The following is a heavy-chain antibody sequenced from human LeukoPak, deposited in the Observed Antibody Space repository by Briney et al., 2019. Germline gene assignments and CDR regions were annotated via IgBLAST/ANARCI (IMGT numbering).Heavy chain of an antibody. CDR3: AKDNYYDSSAYQDY. Sequence: PGGSLRLSCAASGFTFSSYGMHWVRQAPGKGLEWVAAISSDGSNKYYADSVKGRFTISRDNSKNTLYLQMNSLRAEDTAVYYCAKDNYYDSSAYQDYWGQGTLVTVSS. D-gene: IGHD3-22*01. CDR2: ISSDGSNK. CDR1: GFTFSSYG. J-gene: IGHJ4*02. V-gene: IGHV3-30*18.